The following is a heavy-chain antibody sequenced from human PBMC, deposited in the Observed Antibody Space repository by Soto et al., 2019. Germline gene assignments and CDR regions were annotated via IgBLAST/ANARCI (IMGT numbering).Heavy chain of an antibody. CDR1: GGSVWIAGGA. CDR2: SNHSGST. CDR3: ARVPSP. Sequence: LGCAACGGSVWIAGGAGCWIRQPPGKGLEWIGYSNHSGSTYYNPSFKSGVSISVDRSKNQFSLKLSSVTAADRAVYYCARVPSPWGQGTLVTVSS. V-gene: IGHV4-30-2*01. J-gene: IGHJ5*02.